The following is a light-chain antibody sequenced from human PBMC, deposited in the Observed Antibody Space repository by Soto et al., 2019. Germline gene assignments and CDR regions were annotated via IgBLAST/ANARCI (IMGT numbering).Light chain of an antibody. V-gene: IGKV1-5*03. J-gene: IGKJ1*01. CDR1: QTISSW. CDR2: KAS. Sequence: DSQLTQSTSTLSGSVGDRVTITCRASQTISSWLAWYQQKPGKPPKILIYKASTLKSGVPSRFSGSRSGTECTRPISSLQPDDFETYYGQHYNSYSEAFGQGTKVDIK. CDR3: QHYNSYSEA.